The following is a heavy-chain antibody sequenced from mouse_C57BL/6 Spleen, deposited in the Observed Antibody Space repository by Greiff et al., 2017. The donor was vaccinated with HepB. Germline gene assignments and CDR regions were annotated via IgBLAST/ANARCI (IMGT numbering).Heavy chain of an antibody. CDR3: ARNLYDGYRDY. V-gene: IGHV1-52*01. Sequence: QVQLKQPGAELVRPGSSVKLSCKASGYTFTSYWMHWVKQRPIQGLEWIGNIDTSDSETHYNQKFKDKATLTVDKSSSTAYMQLSSLTSEDSAVYYCARNLYDGYRDYWGQGTTLTVSS. CDR2: IDTSDSET. D-gene: IGHD2-3*01. CDR1: GYTFTSYW. J-gene: IGHJ2*01.